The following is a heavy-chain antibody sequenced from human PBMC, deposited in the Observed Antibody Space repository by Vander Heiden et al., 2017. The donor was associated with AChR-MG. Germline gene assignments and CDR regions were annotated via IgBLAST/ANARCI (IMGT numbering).Heavy chain of an antibody. CDR3: ARGTIAARPDAFDI. V-gene: IGHV3-21*01. J-gene: IGHJ3*02. Sequence: EVPLVESGGGLVKPGGSLRLSCAASGFPFGSYSMHWVRQATGKGRGWVSSISSSSSYIYYADSVKGRFTISRDNAKNSLYLQMNSLRAEDTAVYYWARGTIAARPDAFDIWGQGTMVTVSS. CDR2: ISSSSSYI. CDR1: GFPFGSYS. D-gene: IGHD6-6*01.